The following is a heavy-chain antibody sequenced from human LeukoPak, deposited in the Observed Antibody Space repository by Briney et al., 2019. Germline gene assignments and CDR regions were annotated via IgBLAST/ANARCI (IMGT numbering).Heavy chain of an antibody. CDR1: GFTFNTYS. J-gene: IGHJ3*01. V-gene: IGHV3-48*02. CDR3: ARDRYSESYPEDAFDV. CDR2: ISSSSTTI. Sequence: GGSLRLSCAASGFTFNTYSMNWVRQAPGKGLEWVSYISSSSTTIYYADSVKGRFTMSRDTAKNSLYLQVNSLRDEDTAVYYCARDRYSESYPEDAFDVWGQGTMVTVSS. D-gene: IGHD1-26*01.